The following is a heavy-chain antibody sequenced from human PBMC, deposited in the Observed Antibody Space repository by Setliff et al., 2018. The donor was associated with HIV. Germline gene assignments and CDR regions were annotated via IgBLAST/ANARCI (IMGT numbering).Heavy chain of an antibody. CDR3: ARGGYGYSSDYFDF. J-gene: IGHJ4*02. D-gene: IGHD4-4*01. CDR1: GGSISSGGYY. CDR2: IYNSGRA. V-gene: IGHV4-31*01. Sequence: KPSETLSLTCSVTGGSISSGGYYWHWVRQHPEKGLEWIGYIYNSGRAFYNPSLKSQISISLDSSKNQFSLKLNSVTAADTAVYYCARGGYGYSSDYFDFWGQGALVTVSS.